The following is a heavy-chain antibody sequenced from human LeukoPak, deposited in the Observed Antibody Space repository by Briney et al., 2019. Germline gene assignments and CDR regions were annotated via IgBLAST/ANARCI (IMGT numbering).Heavy chain of an antibody. CDR2: INAGNGNT. J-gene: IGHJ3*02. Sequence: ASVKVSCKASGYTFTSYAMHWVHQAPGQRLEWMGWINAGNGNTKYSQRFQGRVTITRDTSASTAYMELSSLRSEDTAVYYCARGLVIPDAFDIWGQGTMVTVSS. CDR1: GYTFTSYA. CDR3: ARGLVIPDAFDI. V-gene: IGHV1-3*01. D-gene: IGHD3-9*01.